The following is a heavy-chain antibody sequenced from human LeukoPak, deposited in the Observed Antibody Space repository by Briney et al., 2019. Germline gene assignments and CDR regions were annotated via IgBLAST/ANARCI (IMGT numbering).Heavy chain of an antibody. CDR1: GFTFSSYW. J-gene: IGHJ4*02. Sequence: GGSLRLSCAASGFTFSSYWMSWVRQAPGKGLGWVANIKQDGSEKYYVDSVKGRFTISRDNAKNSLYLQMNSLRAEDTAVYYCAREGTYYYGSGPYFDYWGQGTLVTVSS. D-gene: IGHD3-10*01. CDR2: IKQDGSEK. V-gene: IGHV3-7*01. CDR3: AREGTYYYGSGPYFDY.